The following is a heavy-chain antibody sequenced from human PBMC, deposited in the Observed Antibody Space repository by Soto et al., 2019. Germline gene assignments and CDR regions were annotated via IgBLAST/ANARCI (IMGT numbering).Heavy chain of an antibody. CDR1: NGSISSSNW. Sequence: QVQLQESGPGLVKPSGTLSLTCVITNGSISSSNWWSWVRQPPGKGLERSGEIYHTGRTNYNPSLRSRDTMSIYKSTNRFSLRLSSLTAADTAVYYCVRDEAHYDILTGSSLGRAFDIWGQGTMVTVSS. CDR2: IYHTGRT. J-gene: IGHJ3*02. V-gene: IGHV4-4*02. CDR3: VRDEAHYDILTGSSLGRAFDI. D-gene: IGHD3-9*01.